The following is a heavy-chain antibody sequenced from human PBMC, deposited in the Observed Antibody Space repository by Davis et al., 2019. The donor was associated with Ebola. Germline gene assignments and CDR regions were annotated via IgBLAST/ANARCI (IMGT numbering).Heavy chain of an antibody. V-gene: IGHV4-39*01. J-gene: IGHJ2*01. D-gene: IGHD6-13*01. CDR3: ARRQTDAAGSYWYFDL. Sequence: MPSETLSLTCTVSGGSISSSSYYWGWIRQPPGKGLEWIGSIYYSGGTYYNPSLKSRVTISVDTSKNQFSLKLSSVTAADTAVYYCARRQTDAAGSYWYFDLWGRGTLVTVSS. CDR2: IYYSGGT. CDR1: GGSISSSSYY.